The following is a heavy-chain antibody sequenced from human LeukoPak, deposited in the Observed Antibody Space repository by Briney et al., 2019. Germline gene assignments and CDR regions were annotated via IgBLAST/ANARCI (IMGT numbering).Heavy chain of an antibody. CDR3: ARYTSSYYGSGRYEVY. CDR2: IFYTGST. V-gene: IGHV4-31*03. Sequence: SETLSLTCTVSGGSISSGGYYWSWIHQHPGKGLEWIGFIFYTGSTYYNPSLKSRVTISVDTSKTQFSLKLTSVTAADTAVYYCARYTSSYYGSGRYEVYWGQGTLVTVSS. J-gene: IGHJ4*02. D-gene: IGHD3-10*01. CDR1: GGSISSGGYY.